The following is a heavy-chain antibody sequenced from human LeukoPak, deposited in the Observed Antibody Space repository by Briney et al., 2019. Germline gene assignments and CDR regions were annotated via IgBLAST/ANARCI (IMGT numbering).Heavy chain of an antibody. Sequence: PSETLSLTCSVSGASITSDYWIWIRQPPGKGLEWIGYVYHSGITKYNPSLNSRVTISMDTSRNQFSLKLTPVTAEDTAIYYCVKVVHDGYSDYWGQGTLVTVSS. CDR3: VKVVHDGYSDY. CDR1: GASITSDY. J-gene: IGHJ4*02. V-gene: IGHV4-4*08. D-gene: IGHD3-22*01. CDR2: VYHSGIT.